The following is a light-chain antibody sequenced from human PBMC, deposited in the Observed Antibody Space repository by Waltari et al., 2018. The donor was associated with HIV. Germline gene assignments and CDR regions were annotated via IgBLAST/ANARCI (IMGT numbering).Light chain of an antibody. V-gene: IGKV3-15*01. CDR3: QHYDSWSRT. Sequence: EVAVTQSPDTLSVFPGKRGTLSCTTSQNVGSNIAWYQKKSDQRPRLLIFGASTRATGVPGKFGGGGSGTEFNLTIASLQANDSAVYYCQHYDSWSRTFGQGTTVEIK. J-gene: IGKJ1*01. CDR1: QNVGSN. CDR2: GAS.